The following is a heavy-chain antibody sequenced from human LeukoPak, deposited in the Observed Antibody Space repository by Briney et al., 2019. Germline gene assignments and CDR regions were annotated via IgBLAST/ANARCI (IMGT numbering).Heavy chain of an antibody. CDR1: GFTFSSYG. Sequence: GGSLRLSCAASGFTFSSYGMHWVRQAPGKGLEWVAVIRYDGGNKYYADSVKGRFTISRDNSKNTLYLQMNSLRAEDTAMYYCAKDRYCSGGSCYYDAFDIWGQGTMVTVSS. V-gene: IGHV3-30*02. CDR3: AKDRYCSGGSCYYDAFDI. D-gene: IGHD2-15*01. CDR2: IRYDGGNK. J-gene: IGHJ3*02.